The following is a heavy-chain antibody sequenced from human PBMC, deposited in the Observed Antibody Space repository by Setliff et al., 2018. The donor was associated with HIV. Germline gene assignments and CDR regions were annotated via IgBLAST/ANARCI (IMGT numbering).Heavy chain of an antibody. CDR2: VKQDGTET. J-gene: IGHJ5*02. Sequence: PGGSLRLSCAASGFRFRSYWMSWVRQAPGKGLQSVANVKQDGTETLYVDSVKGRFTISRDNANNLVYLQMNSLRVEDTAVYYCAKNGFGVVALGVNNWFDPWGQGTLVTVSS. CDR3: AKNGFGVVALGVNNWFDP. CDR1: GFRFRSYW. D-gene: IGHD3-10*01. V-gene: IGHV3-7*01.